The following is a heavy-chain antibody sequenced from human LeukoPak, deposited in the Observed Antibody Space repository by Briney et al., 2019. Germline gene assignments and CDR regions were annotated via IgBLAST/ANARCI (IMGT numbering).Heavy chain of an antibody. CDR2: ISSSGSTI. D-gene: IGHD3-22*01. J-gene: IGHJ3*02. V-gene: IGHV3-48*03. CDR1: GFTFSSYE. CDR3: ARAPYYYDSSGSHDAFDI. Sequence: SGGSLRLSCAASGFTFSSYEMNWVRQAPGKGLEWVSYISSSGSTICYADSVKGRFTISRDNSKNSLYLQMNSLRAEDTAVYYCARAPYYYDSSGSHDAFDIWGQGTMVTVSS.